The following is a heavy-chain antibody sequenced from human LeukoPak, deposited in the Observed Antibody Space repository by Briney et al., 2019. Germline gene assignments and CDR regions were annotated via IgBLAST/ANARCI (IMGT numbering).Heavy chain of an antibody. CDR2: ISASGGST. D-gene: IGHD5-12*01. V-gene: IGHV3-23*01. CDR3: ARDRPSALGGYDGYDAFDI. CDR1: GFTFSGYA. Sequence: GGSLRLSCAASGFTFSGYAMTWVRQAPGKGLEWVSVISASGGSTYYADSVKGRFTISRDNSKNTLYLQMNSLRAEDTAVYYCARDRPSALGGYDGYDAFDIWGQGTMVTVSS. J-gene: IGHJ3*02.